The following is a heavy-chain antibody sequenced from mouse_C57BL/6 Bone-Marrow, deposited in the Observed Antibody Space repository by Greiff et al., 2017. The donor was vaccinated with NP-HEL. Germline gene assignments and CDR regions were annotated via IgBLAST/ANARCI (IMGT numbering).Heavy chain of an antibody. D-gene: IGHD2-2*01. CDR3: AREFYYGYPYYYAMDY. Sequence: VQLQQPGAELVMPEASVKLSCKASGYTFTSYWMHWVKQRPGQGLEWIGEIDPSDSYTNYNQKFKGKSTLTVDKSSSTAYMQLSSLTSEDSAVYYCAREFYYGYPYYYAMDYWGQGTSVTVSS. V-gene: IGHV1-69*01. CDR2: IDPSDSYT. CDR1: GYTFTSYW. J-gene: IGHJ4*01.